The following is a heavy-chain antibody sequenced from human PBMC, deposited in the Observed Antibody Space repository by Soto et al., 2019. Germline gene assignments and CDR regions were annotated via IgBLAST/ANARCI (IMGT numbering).Heavy chain of an antibody. CDR3: ARQSARVLRRSTSCHNWFDP. D-gene: IGHD2-2*01. V-gene: IGHV1-8*01. CDR2: MNPNSGNT. CDR1: GYTFTSYD. Sequence: ASVKVSCKASGYTFTSYDINWVRQATGQGLEWMGWMNPNSGNTGYAQKFQGRVTMTRNTSISTAYMELSSLRSEDTAVYYCARQSARVLRRSTSCHNWFDPWGQGTLVTVFS. J-gene: IGHJ5*02.